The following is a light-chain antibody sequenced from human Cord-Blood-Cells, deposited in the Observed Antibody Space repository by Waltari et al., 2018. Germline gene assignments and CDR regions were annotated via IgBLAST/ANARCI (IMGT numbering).Light chain of an antibody. CDR2: DVS. Sequence: QSALTQPASVSGSPGQSITISCTGTSSDVGGYHYVSWYQQHPGKAPKLMIYDVSNRPLGVSNRFSGSKSGNTASLTISGLQAEDEADYYCSSYTSSSRVFGGGTKLTVL. J-gene: IGLJ2*01. CDR3: SSYTSSSRV. CDR1: SSDVGGYHY. V-gene: IGLV2-14*01.